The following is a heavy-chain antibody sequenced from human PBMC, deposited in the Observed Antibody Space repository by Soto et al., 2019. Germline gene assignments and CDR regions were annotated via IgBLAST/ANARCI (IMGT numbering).Heavy chain of an antibody. CDR2: TYYRSKWYN. V-gene: IGHV6-1*01. Sequence: QSQTLSLTCAISGDSVSSNSAAWNWIRQSPSRGLEWLGRTYYRSKWYNDYAVSVKSRITINPDTSKNQFSLQLNSVTPEDTAVYYCARGDDSSSWYWFVPWGQGTLVTVSS. D-gene: IGHD6-13*01. J-gene: IGHJ5*02. CDR3: ARGDDSSSWYWFVP. CDR1: GDSVSSNSAA.